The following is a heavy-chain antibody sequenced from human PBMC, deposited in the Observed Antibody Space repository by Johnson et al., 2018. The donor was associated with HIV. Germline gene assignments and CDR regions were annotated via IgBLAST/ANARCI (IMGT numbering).Heavy chain of an antibody. Sequence: EQLVESGGDLVQPGGSLRLSCLGSGFTFSTNWMHWVRQAPGKGLVWVSRINSDGSSTSYADSVKGRFTISRDNAKNTLYLQMDSLGAEDTAVYYCAKDREPIVVVVAAIDAFDIWGQGTMVTVSS. D-gene: IGHD2-15*01. CDR3: AKDREPIVVVVAAIDAFDI. J-gene: IGHJ3*02. CDR2: INSDGSST. V-gene: IGHV3-74*01. CDR1: GFTFSTNW.